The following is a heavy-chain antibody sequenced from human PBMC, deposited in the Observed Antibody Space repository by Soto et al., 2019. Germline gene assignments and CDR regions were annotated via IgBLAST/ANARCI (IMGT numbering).Heavy chain of an antibody. J-gene: IGHJ3*02. CDR2: ISSSSSYI. D-gene: IGHD6-25*01. V-gene: IGHV3-21*01. CDR3: ARDRLEQDDAFDI. CDR1: GFTFRSYS. Sequence: GGSLGLSCAASGFTFRSYSMNWVRQDPGKGLEWVSSISSSSSYIYYADSVKGRFTISRDNAKNSLYLQMNSLRAEDTAVYYCARDRLEQDDAFDIWGQGTMVTVSS.